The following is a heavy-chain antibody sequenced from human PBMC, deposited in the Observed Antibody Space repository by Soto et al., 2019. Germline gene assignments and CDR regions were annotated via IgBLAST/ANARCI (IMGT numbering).Heavy chain of an antibody. CDR3: ARGRLHCSSTSCYLRWFDP. CDR2: INPNSGGT. Sequence: GASVKVSCKASGYTFTGYYMHWVRQAPGQGLEWMGWINPNSGGTNYAQKFQGWVTMTRDTSISTAYMELSRLRSDDTAVYYCARGRLHCSSTSCYLRWFDPWGQGTLVTVSS. J-gene: IGHJ5*02. D-gene: IGHD2-2*01. V-gene: IGHV1-2*04. CDR1: GYTFTGYY.